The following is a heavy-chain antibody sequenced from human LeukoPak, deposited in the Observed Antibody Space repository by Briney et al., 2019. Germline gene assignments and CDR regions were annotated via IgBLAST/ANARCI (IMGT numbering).Heavy chain of an antibody. CDR2: INHSGST. Sequence: SETLSLTCTVSGGSVISSPYYWGWIRQPPGKGLEWIGEINHSGSTNYNPSLKSRVTISVDTSKNQFSLKLSSVTAADTAVYYCARDRRYNWNPLPIDYWGQGTLVTVSS. V-gene: IGHV4-39*07. CDR3: ARDRRYNWNPLPIDY. D-gene: IGHD1-20*01. J-gene: IGHJ4*02. CDR1: GGSVISSPYY.